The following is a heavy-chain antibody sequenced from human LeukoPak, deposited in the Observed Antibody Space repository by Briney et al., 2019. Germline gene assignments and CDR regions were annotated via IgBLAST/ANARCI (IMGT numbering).Heavy chain of an antibody. CDR1: GFTFSSYE. Sequence: PGGSLRLSCAASGFTFSSYEMNWVRQAPGKGLEWVSYISSSGSTIYYADSVKGRFTISRDNAKNSLYLQMNSLRAEDTAVYYCARDLRLGGAVALWPYYFDYWGQGTLVTVSS. V-gene: IGHV3-48*03. CDR3: ARDLRLGGAVALWPYYFDY. J-gene: IGHJ4*02. D-gene: IGHD6-19*01. CDR2: ISSSGSTI.